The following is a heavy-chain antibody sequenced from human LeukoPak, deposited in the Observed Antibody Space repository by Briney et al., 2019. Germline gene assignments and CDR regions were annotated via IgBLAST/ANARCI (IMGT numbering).Heavy chain of an antibody. CDR1: GFTLTGYY. J-gene: IGHJ6*03. D-gene: IGHD2-2*01. Sequence: ASVKVSCKASGFTLTGYYMRWVRQDPRQGLQWMGWIKPNSGDTDYAQKFQGRVTMTRDTSTSTSYMELSSLRSDDTAVYYCARADSVPAGDYHNWYMEVWGKGTTVTVSS. V-gene: IGHV1-2*02. CDR3: ARADSVPAGDYHNWYMEV. CDR2: IKPNSGDT.